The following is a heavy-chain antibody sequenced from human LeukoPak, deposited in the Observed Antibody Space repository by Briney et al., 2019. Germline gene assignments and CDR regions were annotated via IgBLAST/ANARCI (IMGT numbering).Heavy chain of an antibody. CDR3: ARVAWSSHDAFDI. J-gene: IGHJ3*02. D-gene: IGHD6-13*01. CDR2: INPNSGGT. Sequence: GASVKVSCKASGGTFSSYTISWVRQAPGQGLEWMGWINPNSGGTNYAQKFQGRVTMTRDTSISTAYMELSRLRSDDTAVYYCARVAWSSHDAFDIWGQGTMVTVSS. CDR1: GGTFSSYT. V-gene: IGHV1-2*02.